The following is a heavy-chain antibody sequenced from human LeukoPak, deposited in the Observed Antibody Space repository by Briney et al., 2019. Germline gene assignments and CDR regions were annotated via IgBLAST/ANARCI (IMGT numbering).Heavy chain of an antibody. D-gene: IGHD3-10*01. J-gene: IGHJ4*02. CDR3: TTYGSGRKFDY. CDR2: IESKTDGGTT. V-gene: IGHV3-15*04. CDR1: GGSISSYY. Sequence: ETLSLTCTVSGGSISSYYWSWVRQIPGKGLEWVGRIESKTDGGTTDYAAPVKGRFTISRDDSTNTLYLQMNSLKSEDTAVYYCTTYGSGRKFDYWGQGILVTVSS.